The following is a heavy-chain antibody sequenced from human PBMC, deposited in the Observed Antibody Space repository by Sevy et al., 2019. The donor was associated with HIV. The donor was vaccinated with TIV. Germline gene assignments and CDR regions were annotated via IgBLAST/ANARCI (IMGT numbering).Heavy chain of an antibody. CDR2: ISSSSSTI. CDR3: ARDHFYDYVWGSYRPDAFDI. CDR1: GFTFSSYS. D-gene: IGHD3-16*02. J-gene: IGHJ3*02. Sequence: GGSLRLSCAASGFTFSSYSMNWVRQAPGKGLEWVSYISSSSSTIYYADSVKGRFTISGDNAKNSLYLQMNSLRDEDTAVYYCARDHFYDYVWGSYRPDAFDIWGQGTMVTVSS. V-gene: IGHV3-48*02.